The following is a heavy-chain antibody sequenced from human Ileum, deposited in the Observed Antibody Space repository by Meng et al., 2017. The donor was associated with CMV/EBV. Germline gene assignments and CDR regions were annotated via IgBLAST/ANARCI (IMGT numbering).Heavy chain of an antibody. Sequence: QVHLQDTGPGLVKSAEPLPLTCSVSGGSISTYNWTGVPQPAGKGLEWIGRINAGGSTNDNPSLKSRVTMSVDTSKNQFSLKVTSVTAADTAVYYCAKEQSIGIAVTGIFDFWGQGALVTVSS. V-gene: IGHV4-4*07. CDR2: INAGGST. J-gene: IGHJ4*02. D-gene: IGHD6-19*01. CDR1: GGSISTYN. CDR3: AKEQSIGIAVTGIFDF.